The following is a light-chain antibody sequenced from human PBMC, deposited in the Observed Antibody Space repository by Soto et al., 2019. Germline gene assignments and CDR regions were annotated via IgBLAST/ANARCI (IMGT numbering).Light chain of an antibody. CDR1: SSNIGSNT. J-gene: IGLJ1*01. CDR3: AAWDDSLNGYV. CDR2: SNN. Sequence: QSVLTQPPSASATPGQRVTISCSGSSSNIGSNTVNWYQQLPGTAPKLLIYSNNQRPSGVPDRFSGSKSGTSASLAISGLQSEDEADYYCAAWDDSLNGYVFGTGTKPTVL. V-gene: IGLV1-44*01.